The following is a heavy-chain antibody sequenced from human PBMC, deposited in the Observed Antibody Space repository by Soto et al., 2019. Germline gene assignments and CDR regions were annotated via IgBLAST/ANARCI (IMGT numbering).Heavy chain of an antibody. CDR2: IYYSGST. J-gene: IGHJ5*02. CDR1: GGSISSYY. V-gene: IGHV4-59*01. Sequence: QVQLQESGPGLVKPSETLSLTCTVSGGSISSYYWSWIRQPPGKGLEWIGYIYYSGSTNYNPSLKSRVTISVDTSKNQFSLKLSSVTAADTAVYYCARDGAYGSGSYYNGLRGFDPWGQGTLVTVSS. D-gene: IGHD3-10*01. CDR3: ARDGAYGSGSYYNGLRGFDP.